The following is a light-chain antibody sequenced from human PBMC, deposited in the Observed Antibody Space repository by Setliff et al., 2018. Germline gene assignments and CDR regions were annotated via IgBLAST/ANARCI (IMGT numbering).Light chain of an antibody. V-gene: IGLV2-14*03. CDR1: SNDVGAYDL. Sequence: QSALTQPASVSGSPGQSITISCSGTSNDVGAYDLVSWYQQHPGKVPKLIIFDVSNRPSGVSHRFSGSKSGNTASLTISGLQAADEADYYCCAYTASTTYVFVNGTKVTVL. CDR3: CAYTASTTYV. J-gene: IGLJ1*01. CDR2: DVS.